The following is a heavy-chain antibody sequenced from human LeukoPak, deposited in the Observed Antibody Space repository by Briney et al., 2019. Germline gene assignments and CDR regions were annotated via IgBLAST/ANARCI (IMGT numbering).Heavy chain of an antibody. Sequence: SETLSLTCAVYGGSFSGYYWSWIRQPPGKGLEWIGEINHSGSTNYNPSLKSRVTISVDTSKNQFSLKLSSVTAADTAVYYCARGIIRHWFDPWGQGTLVTVSS. V-gene: IGHV4-34*01. D-gene: IGHD3-10*01. J-gene: IGHJ5*02. CDR3: ARGIIRHWFDP. CDR2: INHSGST. CDR1: GGSFSGYY.